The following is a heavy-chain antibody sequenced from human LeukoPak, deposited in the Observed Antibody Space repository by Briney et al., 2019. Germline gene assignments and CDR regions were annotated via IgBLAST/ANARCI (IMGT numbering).Heavy chain of an antibody. D-gene: IGHD6-13*01. CDR2: ISGSGGST. CDR3: AKGKAGPFDY. CDR1: GFTFSSDA. Sequence: GGSLRLSCAASGFTFSSDAMNWVRQAPGKGLEWVSAISGSGGSTYYADSLKGRFTISRDNSRNTLYLQMNSLRAEDTAVYYCAKGKAGPFDYWGQGTLVTVSS. V-gene: IGHV3-23*01. J-gene: IGHJ4*02.